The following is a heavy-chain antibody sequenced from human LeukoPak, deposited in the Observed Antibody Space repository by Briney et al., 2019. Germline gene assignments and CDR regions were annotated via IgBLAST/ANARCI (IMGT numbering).Heavy chain of an antibody. CDR1: GGSISSYY. V-gene: IGHV4-59*08. Sequence: PSETLSLTCTVSGGSISSYYWSWIRQPPGKGLEWIGFIYYSGSTKYNPSLKSRVTISVDTSKNQFSLKLTSVTAADTAVYYCARYGSGSYSDDHFQHWGQGTLVTVSS. D-gene: IGHD3-10*01. CDR3: ARYGSGSYSDDHFQH. CDR2: IYYSGST. J-gene: IGHJ1*01.